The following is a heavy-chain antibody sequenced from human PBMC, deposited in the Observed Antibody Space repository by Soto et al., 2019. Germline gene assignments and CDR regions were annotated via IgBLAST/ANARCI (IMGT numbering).Heavy chain of an antibody. CDR3: AKETYYDFWSGYSYYMDV. D-gene: IGHD3-3*01. V-gene: IGHV3-33*06. CDR2: IWYDGSNK. J-gene: IGHJ6*03. Sequence: QVQLVESGGGVSKLGGSLRFPCEPCGLTFISFGRHWVGKVPGRGRGGGAVIWYDGSNKYYADSVKGRFTISRDNSKNTLYLQMNSLRAEDTAVYYCAKETYYDFWSGYSYYMDVWGKGTTVTVSS. CDR1: GLTFISFG.